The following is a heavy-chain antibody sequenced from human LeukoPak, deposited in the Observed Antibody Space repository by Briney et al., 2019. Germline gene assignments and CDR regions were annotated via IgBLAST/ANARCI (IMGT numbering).Heavy chain of an antibody. V-gene: IGHV3-30*04. CDR2: ISFHGTDS. D-gene: IGHD5-18*01. CDR3: ARDKDTAMVN. J-gene: IGHJ4*02. CDR1: GFTFISYA. Sequence: GGSLRLSCAASGFTFISYAIHWVRQAPGKGLEWVAVISFHGTDSFYADSVKGRFTISRDNAKNSLYLQMNSLRAEDTAVYYCARDKDTAMVNWGQGTLVTISS.